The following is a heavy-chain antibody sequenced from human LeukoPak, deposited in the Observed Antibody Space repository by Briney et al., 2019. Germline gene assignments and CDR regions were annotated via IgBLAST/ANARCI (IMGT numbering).Heavy chain of an antibody. V-gene: IGHV4-34*01. CDR3: ARHGWEMATGP. J-gene: IGHJ5*02. D-gene: IGHD5-24*01. CDR2: INHSGST. Sequence: PSETLSLTCAVYGGSFSGYYWSWIRQPPGKGLEWIGEINHSGSTNYNPSLKSRVTISVDTSKNQFSLKLSSVTAADTAVYYCARHGWEMATGPWGQGTLVTVSS. CDR1: GGSFSGYY.